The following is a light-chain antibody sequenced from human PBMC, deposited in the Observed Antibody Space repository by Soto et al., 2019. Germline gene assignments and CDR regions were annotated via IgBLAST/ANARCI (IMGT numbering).Light chain of an antibody. CDR3: QQYGSSPLIT. J-gene: IGKJ5*01. CDR1: QSVSSSY. Sequence: SPDTLALSPGERATLSCRASQSVSSSYLAWYQQKPGQAPRLLIYGASSRATGIPDRFSGSGSGTDFTLTISRLEPEDFAVYYCQQYGSSPLITFGQGTRLEIK. V-gene: IGKV3-20*01. CDR2: GAS.